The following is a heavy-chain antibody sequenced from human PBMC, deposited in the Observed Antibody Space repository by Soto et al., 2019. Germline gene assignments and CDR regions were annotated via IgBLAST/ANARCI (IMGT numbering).Heavy chain of an antibody. CDR1: GSTFSVDS. CDR3: ARASHWSSGYYHYYYAMDA. CDR2: IKEDGSEK. D-gene: IGHD3-22*01. Sequence: EVQLVESGGGLVQPGGSLSLSCAASGSTFSVDSMTWVRQAPGKGLEWVANIKEDGSEKYYVDSVKGRFTISRDNAKNSLYLRMNSLIAEDTAVYYCARASHWSSGYYHYYYAMDAWGQGTTVTVSS. J-gene: IGHJ6*02. V-gene: IGHV3-7*01.